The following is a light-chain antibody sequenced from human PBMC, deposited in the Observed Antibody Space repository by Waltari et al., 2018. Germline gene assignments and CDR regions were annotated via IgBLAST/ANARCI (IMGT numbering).Light chain of an antibody. CDR1: HSVLDYFNNKDS. CDR3: QQYYGPPYN. V-gene: IGKV4-1*01. J-gene: IGKJ2*01. CDR2: WAS. Sequence: DIMMTQSPDVLAVSLGERASIKCKSSHSVLDYFNNKDSLAWYQQKAGQPPRLLIHWASTRETGVPDRFSGSGSGTDFTLPISSLQAEDAALYYCQQYYGPPYNFGQGTRLEIK.